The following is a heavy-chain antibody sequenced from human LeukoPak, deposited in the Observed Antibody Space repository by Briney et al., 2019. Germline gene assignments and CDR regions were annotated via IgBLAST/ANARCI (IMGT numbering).Heavy chain of an antibody. D-gene: IGHD2-2*02. CDR1: GYTFTSYG. V-gene: IGHV1-18*01. CDR3: ARVAAEVVGVPGAIGFGWLRRDYYMDV. Sequence: GASVKVSCKASGYTFTSYGISWVRQAPGQGLEWMGWISAYNGNTNYAQKLQGRVTMTTDTSTSTAYMELRSLRSDDTAVYYCARVAAEVVGVPGAIGFGWLRRDYYMDVWGKGTTVTVSS. J-gene: IGHJ6*03. CDR2: ISAYNGNT.